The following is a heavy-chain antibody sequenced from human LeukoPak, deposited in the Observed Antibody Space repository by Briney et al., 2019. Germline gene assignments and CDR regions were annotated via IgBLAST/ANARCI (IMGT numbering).Heavy chain of an antibody. D-gene: IGHD7-27*01. V-gene: IGHV4-59*01. Sequence: SETLSLTCTVSSGPIGSYYWSWIRQPPGKGLEWIGYIYYTGSTDYNPSLKSRVTILVDRSKNQFSLKLSSLTAADTAVYYCARVGWGSTGNWFDPWGQGTLVTVSS. CDR2: IYYTGST. J-gene: IGHJ5*02. CDR1: SGPIGSYY. CDR3: ARVGWGSTGNWFDP.